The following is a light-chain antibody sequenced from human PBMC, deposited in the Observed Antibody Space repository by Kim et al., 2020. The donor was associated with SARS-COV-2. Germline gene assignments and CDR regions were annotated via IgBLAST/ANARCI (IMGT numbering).Light chain of an antibody. J-gene: IGLJ2*01. CDR2: SDF. Sequence: QSVLTQPPSASGTPGQRVTISCSGSSFNIGNNPVKWYQQFPGRAPKVLIYSDFHRPSGVPDHYSGSRSGTSASLAITDLQFEDEADYYCAAWDDSLSGPVFGGGTQLTVL. V-gene: IGLV1-44*01. CDR1: SFNIGNNP. CDR3: AAWDDSLSGPV.